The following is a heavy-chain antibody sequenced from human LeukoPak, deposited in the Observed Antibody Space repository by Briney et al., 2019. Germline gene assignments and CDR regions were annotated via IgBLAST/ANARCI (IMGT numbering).Heavy chain of an antibody. Sequence: SVKVSCKASGGTFSSYAISLVRQAPRRGLEWMVRIIPILGIANYAQKFQGRVTITADKSTSTAYMELSSLRSEDTAVYYCARVSSNSRGDYFDYWGQGTLVTVSS. CDR2: IIPILGIA. CDR1: GGTFSSYA. J-gene: IGHJ4*02. CDR3: ARVSSNSRGDYFDY. D-gene: IGHD4-23*01. V-gene: IGHV1-69*04.